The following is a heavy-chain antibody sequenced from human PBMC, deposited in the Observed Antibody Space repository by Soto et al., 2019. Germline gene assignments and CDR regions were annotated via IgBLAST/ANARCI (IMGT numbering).Heavy chain of an antibody. CDR1: GDSINNRSYY. CDR2: IYYSGST. J-gene: IGHJ4*02. V-gene: IGHV4-39*01. Sequence: SETLSLTCTVTGDSINNRSYYWGWIRQPPGKGLEWIGSIYYSGSTYNNPSLKSRVSMSVDTSKNQFSLKLRSVTAADTALYYCARQRTSVVTQAYFDSWGQGALVTVSS. CDR3: ARQRTSVVTQAYFDS. D-gene: IGHD2-21*02.